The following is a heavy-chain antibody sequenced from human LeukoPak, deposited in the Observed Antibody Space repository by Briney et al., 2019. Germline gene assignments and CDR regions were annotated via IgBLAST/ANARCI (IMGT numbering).Heavy chain of an antibody. V-gene: IGHV3-11*04. Sequence: GGSLRLSCAASGFTFSDYYMSWIRQAPGKGLEWVSYVSSGSSTIYYADSVKGRFTVSRDNGKRSLYLHMNSLRAEDTAVYYCARGPMLRGVIIRRSKSGYFDYWGQGTLVTVSS. D-gene: IGHD3-10*01. CDR3: ARGPMLRGVIIRRSKSGYFDY. J-gene: IGHJ4*02. CDR2: VSSGSSTI. CDR1: GFTFSDYY.